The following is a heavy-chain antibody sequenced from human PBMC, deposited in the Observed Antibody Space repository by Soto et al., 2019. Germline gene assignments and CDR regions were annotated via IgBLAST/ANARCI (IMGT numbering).Heavy chain of an antibody. CDR3: AALTYYDFWSGQDNFDY. J-gene: IGHJ4*02. CDR1: GGTFSSYA. Sequence: SVKVSCKASGGTFSSYAISWVRQAPGQGLEWMGGIIPIFGTANYAQKFQGRVTITADESTSTAYMELSSLRSEDTAVYYCAALTYYDFWSGQDNFDYWGQGTLVTVSS. CDR2: IIPIFGTA. D-gene: IGHD3-3*01. V-gene: IGHV1-69*13.